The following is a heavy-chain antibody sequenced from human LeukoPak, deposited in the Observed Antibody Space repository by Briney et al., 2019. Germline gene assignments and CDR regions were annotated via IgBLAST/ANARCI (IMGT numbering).Heavy chain of an antibody. D-gene: IGHD6-13*01. Sequence: PGGSLRLSCAASGFTFSSYSMNWVRQAPGKGLEWVSSISSSSSYIYYADSVKGRFTISRDNAKNSLYLQMNSLRAEDTAVYYCATSHSSSWYAFYYYYMDVWGKGTTVTVSS. J-gene: IGHJ6*03. CDR2: ISSSSSYI. V-gene: IGHV3-21*01. CDR3: ATSHSSSWYAFYYYYMDV. CDR1: GFTFSSYS.